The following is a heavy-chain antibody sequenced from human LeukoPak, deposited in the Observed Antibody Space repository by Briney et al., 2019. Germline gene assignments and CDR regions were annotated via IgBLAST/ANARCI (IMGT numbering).Heavy chain of an antibody. V-gene: IGHV3-74*01. CDR3: ASADTSGYAVFDY. CDR2: INSDGSST. D-gene: IGHD3-22*01. Sequence: GGSLRLSCAASGFTLTNYWMHWVRQAPGEGRMWVSRINSDGSSTSYADSVKGRFTLSRDNAKNTLYLQMNSLRAEDTAVYYCASADTSGYAVFDYWGQGALVTVSS. J-gene: IGHJ4*02. CDR1: GFTLTNYW.